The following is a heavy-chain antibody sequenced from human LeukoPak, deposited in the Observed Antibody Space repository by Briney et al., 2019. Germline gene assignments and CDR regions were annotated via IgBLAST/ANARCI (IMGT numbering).Heavy chain of an antibody. CDR2: INPNSGGT. CDR1: GGTFSNYA. J-gene: IGHJ4*02. V-gene: IGHV1-2*02. D-gene: IGHD2-15*01. CDR3: ARDRDCSGGSCYDWDY. Sequence: ASVKVSCKASGGTFSNYAISWVRQAPGQGLEWMGWINPNSGGTNYAQKFRGRVTMTRDTSISTAYMELSRLRSDDTAVYYCARDRDCSGGSCYDWDYWGQGTLVTVSS.